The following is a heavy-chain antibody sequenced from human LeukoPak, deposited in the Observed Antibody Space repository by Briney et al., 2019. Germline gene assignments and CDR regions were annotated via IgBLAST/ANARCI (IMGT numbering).Heavy chain of an antibody. CDR3: ARSSNIYSYYGMDV. V-gene: IGHV4-59*01. CDR1: GGSISSYY. D-gene: IGHD2-8*01. CDR2: IYYSGST. Sequence: SETLSLTCTVSGGSISSYYWSWIRQPPGKGLEWIGYIYYSGSTNYNPSLKSRVTISVDTSKNQFSLKLSSVTAADTAVYYCARSSNIYSYYGMDVWGQGTTVTVSS. J-gene: IGHJ6*02.